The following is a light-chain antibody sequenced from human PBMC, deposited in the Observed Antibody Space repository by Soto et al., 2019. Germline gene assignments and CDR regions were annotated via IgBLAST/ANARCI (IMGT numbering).Light chain of an antibody. V-gene: IGKV3-11*01. Sequence: EIVLTQSPATLSSFPCDRVTLSCRASQYINTRLAWYQHRPGQAPRLLIYQTSIRATGIPDRFSGSGSGTDFTLTINSLEPEDFAVYFCHQRAGWPPTFGGGTKVDIK. CDR1: QYINTR. CDR3: HQRAGWPPT. CDR2: QTS. J-gene: IGKJ4*01.